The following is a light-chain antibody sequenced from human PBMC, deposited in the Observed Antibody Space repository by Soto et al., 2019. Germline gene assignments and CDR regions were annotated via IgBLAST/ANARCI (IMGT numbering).Light chain of an antibody. V-gene: IGLV1-44*01. J-gene: IGLJ1*01. CDR3: ATWDVSRNKV. CDR1: TSNIAGNT. CDR2: NND. Sequence: QPVLTQPPSASGTPGQRVTISCSGSTSNIAGNTVNWYQQLPGTAPKLLIYNNDQRPSGVPDRFSGSKSGTSASLAISGLQSEDEADYYCATWDVSRNKVFGTGTKLTVL.